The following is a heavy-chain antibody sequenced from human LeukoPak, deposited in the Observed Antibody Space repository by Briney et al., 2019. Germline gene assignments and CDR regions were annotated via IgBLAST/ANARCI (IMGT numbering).Heavy chain of an antibody. CDR3: ARNYADYFDY. CDR2: INPSGGST. D-gene: IGHD2-2*01. J-gene: IGHJ4*02. CDR1: GYTFTSYY. Sequence: ASVKVSCKASGYTFTSYYMHWVRRAPGQGLEWMGIINPSGGSTSYAQKFQGRVIMTRDTSTSTVYMELSSLRSEDTAVCYCARNYADYFDYWGQGTLVTVSS. V-gene: IGHV1-46*01.